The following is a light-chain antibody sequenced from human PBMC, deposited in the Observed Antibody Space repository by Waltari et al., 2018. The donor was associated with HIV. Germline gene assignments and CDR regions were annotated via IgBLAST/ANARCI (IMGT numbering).Light chain of an antibody. J-gene: IGLJ3*02. CDR2: HDD. Sequence: SYELTQPPSVSVSPGQTANIACSGYKLGDTFVCWSQHKSGQAPVLVIYHDDDRPSGIPERFSGSNSGDTATLTISGTQPMDEADYYCQAWDSGSNWVFGGGTRLTVL. CDR1: KLGDTF. V-gene: IGLV3-1*01. CDR3: QAWDSGSNWV.